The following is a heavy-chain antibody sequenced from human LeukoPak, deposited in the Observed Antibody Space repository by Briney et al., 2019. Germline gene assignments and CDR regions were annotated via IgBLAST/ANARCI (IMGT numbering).Heavy chain of an antibody. J-gene: IGHJ4*02. CDR3: ARTLDWNYAFDY. D-gene: IGHD1-7*01. CDR2: ISSSSNTI. CDR1: GFTFSSYS. V-gene: IGHV3-48*01. Sequence: PGGSLRLSCAASGFTFSSYSMDWVRQAPGKGLEWVSYISSSSNTIYYANSVKGRFTISRDNAKRSLYLQMNSLRAEDTAVYYCARTLDWNYAFDYWGQGTLVTVSS.